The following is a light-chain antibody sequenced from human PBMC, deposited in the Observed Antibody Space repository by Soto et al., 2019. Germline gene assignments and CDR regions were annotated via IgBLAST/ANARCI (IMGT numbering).Light chain of an antibody. CDR1: QSVSSN. CDR2: GAS. J-gene: IGKJ4*01. CDR3: LQHDSYPLT. V-gene: IGKV3-15*01. Sequence: EIVMTQSPATLSVSPGERATLSCRASQSVSSNLAWYQQKPGQAPRLLIYGASTRATGIPARFSGSGSGTEFNLKISSLQPEDFASYYCLQHDSYPLTFGGGTKVDIK.